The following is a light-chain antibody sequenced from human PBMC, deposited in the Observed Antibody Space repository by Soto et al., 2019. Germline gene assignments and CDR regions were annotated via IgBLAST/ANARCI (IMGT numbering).Light chain of an antibody. CDR3: SSYTSNSTCV. CDR2: DVS. J-gene: IGLJ1*01. V-gene: IGLV2-14*01. CDR1: SSDVGVYNY. Sequence: QSELTQPATVCVSLWQSVAISCTGTSSDVGVYNYVSWYQQHPGKAPKLMIYDVSNRPSGVSNRFSGSKSGNTASLTISGLQAEDEADYYCSSYTSNSTCVFGTGTKVTVL.